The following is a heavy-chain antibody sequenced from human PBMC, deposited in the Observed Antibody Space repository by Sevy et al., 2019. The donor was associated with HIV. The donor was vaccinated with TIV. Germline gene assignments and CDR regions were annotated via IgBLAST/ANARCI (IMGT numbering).Heavy chain of an antibody. D-gene: IGHD3-16*01. Sequence: SETLSLTCTASGGSLVSPTFYWGWVRQPPGERLEWIAAMHYGGNTYYNPSLKDRLAKSIDTSKNQFSLNLTSVTAADAAVYHCVRDHHLRGRHWFDSWGQGALVTVSS. J-gene: IGHJ5*01. CDR3: VRDHHLRGRHWFDS. CDR1: GGSLVSPTFY. CDR2: MHYGGNT. V-gene: IGHV4-39*02.